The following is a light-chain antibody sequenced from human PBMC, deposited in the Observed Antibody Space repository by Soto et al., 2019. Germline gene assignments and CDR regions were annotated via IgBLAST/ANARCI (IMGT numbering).Light chain of an antibody. CDR1: SSNIGAGYD. CDR2: GNN. V-gene: IGLV1-40*01. Sequence: QLVLTQPPSVSGAPGQRVTISCTGSSSNIGAGYDVHWYQQLPGTAPKLLIYGNNNRPSGVPDRFSGSKSGTSASLAITGLQAADEADYYCQSYESSLSGFYVFGTGTKLTVL. J-gene: IGLJ1*01. CDR3: QSYESSLSGFYV.